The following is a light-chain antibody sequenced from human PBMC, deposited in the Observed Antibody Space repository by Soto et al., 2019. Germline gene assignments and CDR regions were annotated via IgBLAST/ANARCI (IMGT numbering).Light chain of an antibody. Sequence: DIQMTQSPSTLSASVGDRVTITCRASQSISSWLAWYQQQPGKAPKIPIYKAASLESGVPSRFSGSGPGTEFTLTISSLQPDDFATYYCQQYNSYPLTFGGGTKV. CDR2: KAA. V-gene: IGKV1-5*03. J-gene: IGKJ4*01. CDR1: QSISSW. CDR3: QQYNSYPLT.